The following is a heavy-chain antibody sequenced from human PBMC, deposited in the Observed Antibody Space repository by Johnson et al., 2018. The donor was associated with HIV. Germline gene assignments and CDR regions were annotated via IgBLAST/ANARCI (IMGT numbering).Heavy chain of an antibody. CDR1: GFSFSDSA. D-gene: IGHD3-10*01. CDR3: ARERLLWFRELWPHDAFDS. J-gene: IGHJ3*02. CDR2: ISFAGSTI. Sequence: QLVESGGGVVQPGRSLRLSCAASGFSFSDSAMHWVRQAPGKGLEWVAVISFAGSTIYYANSVEGRFTISRDNSRDTLSLQMNSLRVEDTALYYCARERLLWFRELWPHDAFDSWGQGTMVTVSS. V-gene: IGHV3-30-3*01.